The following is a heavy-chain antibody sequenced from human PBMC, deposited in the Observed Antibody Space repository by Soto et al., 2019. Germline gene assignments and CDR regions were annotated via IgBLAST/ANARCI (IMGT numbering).Heavy chain of an antibody. CDR2: INHSGST. V-gene: IGHV4-34*01. J-gene: IGHJ4*02. CDR1: GGSFSGYY. CDR3: ARSRHKAAGL. Sequence: QVQLQQWGAGLLKPSETLSLTCAVYGGSFSGYYWSWIRQPPGKGLEWIGEINHSGSTNYNPSLKKRVPITVSNFKKQFLLKLSFVTAADPAFDYCARSRHKAAGLWGQGTLVTVSS. D-gene: IGHD6-13*01.